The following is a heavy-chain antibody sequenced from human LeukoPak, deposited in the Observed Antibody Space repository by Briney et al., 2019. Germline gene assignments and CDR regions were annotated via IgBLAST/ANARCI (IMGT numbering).Heavy chain of an antibody. V-gene: IGHV5-51*01. J-gene: IGHJ5*02. CDR1: GNSFTNNW. CDR2: INPDDSVT. CDR3: AKRRLYETSPWDPDL. D-gene: IGHD2-2*01. Sequence: PGESLKISCKGSGNSFTNNWIAWVRQMPGKGLEWMGIINPDDSVTQYSAPFQGQVTISADRSTSTAYLHWSSLKASDTAIYYCAKRRLYETSPWDPDLWGQGTLVTVSS.